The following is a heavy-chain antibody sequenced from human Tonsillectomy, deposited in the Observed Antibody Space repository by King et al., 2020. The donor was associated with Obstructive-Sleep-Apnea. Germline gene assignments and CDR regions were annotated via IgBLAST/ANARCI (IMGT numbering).Heavy chain of an antibody. V-gene: IGHV4-39*07. Sequence: QLQESGPGLLKPSETLSLTCTVSGGSISSSTYYWGWIRQPPGKGLEWIGNIYYSGSTYYNPSLKSRVTISVDTSKNQFSLKLRSVTAADTAVDYCARGGFSAYYFRFWGQGTLVHVSS. J-gene: IGHJ4*02. CDR2: IYYSGST. CDR3: ARGGFSAYYFRF. CDR1: GGSISSSTYY. D-gene: IGHD5-12*01.